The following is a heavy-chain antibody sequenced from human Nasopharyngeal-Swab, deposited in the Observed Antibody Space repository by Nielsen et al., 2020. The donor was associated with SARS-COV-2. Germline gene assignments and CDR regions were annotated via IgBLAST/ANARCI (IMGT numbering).Heavy chain of an antibody. D-gene: IGHD3-16*02. V-gene: IGHV3-30*18. CDR1: GFTFSSYG. CDR2: ISYDGSNK. CDR3: ANQARREKIVYAFDI. Sequence: GGSLRLSCAASGFTFSSYGMHWVRQAPGKGLEWVAVISYDGSNKYYADSVKGRFTISRDNSKNTLYLQMNSLRAEDTAVYYCANQARREKIVYAFDIWGQGTMVTVSS. J-gene: IGHJ3*02.